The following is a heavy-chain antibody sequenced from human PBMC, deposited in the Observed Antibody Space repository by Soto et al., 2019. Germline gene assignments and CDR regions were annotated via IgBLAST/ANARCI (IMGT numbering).Heavy chain of an antibody. CDR1: GFTFSSYW. CDR3: ARVGVYYDFWSGYPRPTDAFDI. Sequence: GGSLRLSCAASGFTFSSYWMSWVRQAPGKGLEWVANIKQDGSEKYYVDSVKGRFTISRDNAKNSLYLQMNSLRAEDTAVYYCARVGVYYDFWSGYPRPTDAFDIWGQGTMVTVSS. D-gene: IGHD3-3*01. J-gene: IGHJ3*02. V-gene: IGHV3-7*05. CDR2: IKQDGSEK.